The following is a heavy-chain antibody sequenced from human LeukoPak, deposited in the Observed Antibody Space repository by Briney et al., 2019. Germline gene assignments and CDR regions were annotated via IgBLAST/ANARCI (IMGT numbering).Heavy chain of an antibody. CDR1: GYTFTSYT. CDR3: ARSMIRGVTYYFDY. D-gene: IGHD3-10*01. Sequence: GASVKVSCKASGYTFTSYTMHWVRQAPGQRFEWMGWINAGNGNTKYSQKFQGRVTMTRDTSTSTVYMELSSLRSEDTAVHYCARSMIRGVTYYFDYWGQGTLVTVSS. J-gene: IGHJ4*02. V-gene: IGHV1-3*01. CDR2: INAGNGNT.